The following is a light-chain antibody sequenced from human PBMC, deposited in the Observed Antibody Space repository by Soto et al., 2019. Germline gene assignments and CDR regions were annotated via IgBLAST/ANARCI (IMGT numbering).Light chain of an antibody. J-gene: IGLJ7*01. Sequence: QSVLTQPPSACGTPGQRVTISCSGSSSNIGSNYVYWYQQLPGTAPKLLIYRNNQRPSGVPDRFSGSKSGTSASLAISGLRSEDEADYYCAAWDVSLSGPVFGGGTQLTVL. V-gene: IGLV1-47*01. CDR2: RNN. CDR3: AAWDVSLSGPV. CDR1: SSNIGSNY.